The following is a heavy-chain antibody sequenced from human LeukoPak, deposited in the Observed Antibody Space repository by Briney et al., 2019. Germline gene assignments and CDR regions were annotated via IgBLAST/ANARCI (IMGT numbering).Heavy chain of an antibody. Sequence: ASVKVSCKASGYTFTGYYMHWVRQAPGQGPEWMGWINPNSGGTNYAQKFQGRVTMTRDTSISTAYMELSRLRSDDTAVYYCARDLGISDYYYYGMDVWGQGTTVTVSS. J-gene: IGHJ6*02. CDR1: GYTFTGYY. V-gene: IGHV1-2*02. CDR2: INPNSGGT. CDR3: ARDLGISDYYYYGMDV. D-gene: IGHD1-14*01.